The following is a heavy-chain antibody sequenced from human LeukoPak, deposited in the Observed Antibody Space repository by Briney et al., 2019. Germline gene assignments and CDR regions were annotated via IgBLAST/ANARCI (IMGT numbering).Heavy chain of an antibody. CDR1: GYTFTGCY. CDR3: ARVVGRHCSGTSCSRFDP. D-gene: IGHD2-2*01. Sequence: ASVKVSCKASGYTFTGCYMHWVRQAPGQGLEWMGWINPNSGGTNYAEKFQGRVTMTRDTSISTAYMELSRLRSDDTAVYYCARVVGRHCSGTSCSRFDPWGQGTLVTVSS. V-gene: IGHV1-2*02. J-gene: IGHJ5*02. CDR2: INPNSGGT.